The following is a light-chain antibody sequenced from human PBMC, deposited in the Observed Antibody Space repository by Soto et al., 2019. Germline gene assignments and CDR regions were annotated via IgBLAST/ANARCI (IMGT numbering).Light chain of an antibody. CDR3: HQSGGSLSWT. J-gene: IGKJ1*01. V-gene: IGKV3-20*01. CDR2: GAS. CDR1: QSVRSTH. Sequence: EIVLTQSPGPLSLSPGERATLSCRSSQSVRSTHLAWYQQRPGQAPRLLIYGASSRATGIPDRFSGSGSGTDFTLTISRLEPEDFAVYYCHQSGGSLSWTLGQGTKVDIK.